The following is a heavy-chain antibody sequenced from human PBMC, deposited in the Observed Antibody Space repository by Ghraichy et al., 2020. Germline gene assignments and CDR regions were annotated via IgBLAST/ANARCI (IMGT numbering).Heavy chain of an antibody. V-gene: IGHV3-49*04. Sequence: GGSLRLSCTASGFTFGDYAMSWVRQAPGKGLEWVGFIRSKAYGGTTEYAASVKGRFTISRDDSKSIAYLQMNSLKTEDTAVYYCTRDPSIAVVHFDYWGQGTLVTVSS. CDR2: IRSKAYGGTT. D-gene: IGHD6-19*01. CDR3: TRDPSIAVVHFDY. J-gene: IGHJ4*02. CDR1: GFTFGDYA.